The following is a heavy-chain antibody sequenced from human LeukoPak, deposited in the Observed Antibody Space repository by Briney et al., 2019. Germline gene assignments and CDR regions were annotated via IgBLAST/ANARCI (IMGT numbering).Heavy chain of an antibody. V-gene: IGHV3-11*05. CDR1: GFTFSDY. CDR3: ARDRPMDV. Sequence: GGSLRLSCAASGFTFSDYMSWIRQAPGKGLEWVSYISSSSSYTNCADSVKGRFTISRDNAKNSLYLQMNSLRAEDTAVYYCARDRPMDVWGQGTTVTVSS. CDR2: ISSSSSYT. J-gene: IGHJ6*02.